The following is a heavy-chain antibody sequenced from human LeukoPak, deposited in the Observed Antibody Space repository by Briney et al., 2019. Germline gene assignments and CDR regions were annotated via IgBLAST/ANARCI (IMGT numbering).Heavy chain of an antibody. CDR3: AKDRDSTSSRSTYFDS. V-gene: IGHV3-23*01. CDR2: ISGSGGGT. CDR1: GFTFSNYA. D-gene: IGHD1-1*01. J-gene: IGHJ4*02. Sequence: PGGSLRLSCAASGFTFSNYAMGWVRQAPGKGLEWVSGISGSGGGTYYADSVKGRLTISRDNSKNTLYLQMNTLRAEDTALYYCAKDRDSTSSRSTYFDSWGQGTLVSVSS.